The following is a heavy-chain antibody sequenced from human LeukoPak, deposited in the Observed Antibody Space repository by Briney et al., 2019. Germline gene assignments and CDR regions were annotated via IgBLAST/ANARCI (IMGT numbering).Heavy chain of an antibody. J-gene: IGHJ3*02. CDR1: GFTFSSYA. V-gene: IGHV3-23*01. CDR3: ARLVTGHAFDI. CDR2: ISGGGDST. Sequence: GGSLRLSCAASGFTFSSYAMSWVRQAPGKGLEWVSVISGGGDSTYYADSVRGRFTISRDNSKNKLYLQMNSLRAEDTAVYYCARLVTGHAFDIWGQGTMVTISS. D-gene: IGHD3-9*01.